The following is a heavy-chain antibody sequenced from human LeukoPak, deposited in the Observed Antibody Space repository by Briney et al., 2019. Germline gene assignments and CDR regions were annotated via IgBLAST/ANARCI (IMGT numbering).Heavy chain of an antibody. CDR3: ARPGALDYSNYGYYYYYGMDV. J-gene: IGHJ6*02. CDR2: IIPIFGTA. V-gene: IGHV1-69*01. CDR1: GGTFSSYA. Sequence: SVKVSCKASGGTFSSYAISWVRQAPGQGLEWMGGIIPIFGTANYAQKFQGRVTITADESTSTAYMELSSLRSEDTAVYYCARPGALDYSNYGYYYYYGMDVWGQGTTVTVSS. D-gene: IGHD4-11*01.